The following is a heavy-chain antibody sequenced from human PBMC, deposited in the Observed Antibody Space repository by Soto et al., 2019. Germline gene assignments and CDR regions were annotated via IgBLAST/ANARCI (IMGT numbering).Heavy chain of an antibody. D-gene: IGHD1-26*01. Sequence: ASVKVSCKASGYTFTSYAMHWVRQAPGQRLEWMGWINAGNGNTKYSQKFQGRVTITRGTSASTAYMELSSLRSEDTAVYYCARDGALVGAPDFEGYYFDYWGQGTLVTVSS. CDR2: INAGNGNT. CDR1: GYTFTSYA. CDR3: ARDGALVGAPDFEGYYFDY. J-gene: IGHJ4*02. V-gene: IGHV1-3*01.